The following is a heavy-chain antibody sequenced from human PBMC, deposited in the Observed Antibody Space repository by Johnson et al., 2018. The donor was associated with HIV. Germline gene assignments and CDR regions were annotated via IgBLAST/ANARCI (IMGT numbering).Heavy chain of an antibody. CDR1: GFTFSSYA. Sequence: QMLLVESGGGVVQPGGSLRLSCAASGFTFSSYAMHWVRQAPGKGLEWVAVISYDGSNKYYADSVKGRFTISRDNSKNTLYLQMNSLRAEDTAVYHCARAGVKIEYSSPDIWGQGTMGTVSS. CDR2: ISYDGSNK. CDR3: ARAGVKIEYSSPDI. J-gene: IGHJ3*02. D-gene: IGHD6-13*01. V-gene: IGHV3-30-3*01.